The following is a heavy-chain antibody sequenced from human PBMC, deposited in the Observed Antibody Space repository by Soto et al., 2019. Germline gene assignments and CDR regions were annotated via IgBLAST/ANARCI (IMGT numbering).Heavy chain of an antibody. D-gene: IGHD1-26*01. CDR1: GGFISGGDYY. CDR2: IHNTGSP. V-gene: IGHV4-30-4*01. J-gene: IGHJ4*02. CDR3: ARSRHSGSYFFDY. Sequence: PSETLSLTCTASGGFISGGDYYWSWIRQPPGKGLEWIAYIHNTGSPYYNLSLKSRLTISIDTSKNHFSLRLSSVTAADTAVYFCARSRHSGSYFFDYWGQGILVTVSS.